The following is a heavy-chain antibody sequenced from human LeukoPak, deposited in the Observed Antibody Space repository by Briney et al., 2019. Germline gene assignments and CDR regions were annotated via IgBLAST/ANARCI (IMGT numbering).Heavy chain of an antibody. V-gene: IGHV3-33*08. CDR1: GFTFSSYG. Sequence: GGSLRLSCAASGFTFSSYGMHWVRQAPGKGLEWVAVIWYGGSNKYYADSVKGRFTISRDNSKNTLYLQMNSLRAEDTAVYYCARATCGGDCYSDYYYYMDVWGKGTTVTVSS. D-gene: IGHD2-21*01. CDR2: IWYGGSNK. CDR3: ARATCGGDCYSDYYYYMDV. J-gene: IGHJ6*03.